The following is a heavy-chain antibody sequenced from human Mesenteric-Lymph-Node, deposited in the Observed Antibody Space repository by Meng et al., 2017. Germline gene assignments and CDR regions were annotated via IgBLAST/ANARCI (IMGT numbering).Heavy chain of an antibody. CDR3: AALSVGGSYDY. D-gene: IGHD3-16*01. Sequence: SVKVSCKASGGTFSSYAISWVRQAPGQGLEWIGWIVVGSGNTNYAQKFQERVTITRDMSTSTAYMELSSLRSEDTAVYYCAALSVGGSYDYWGQGTLVTVSS. CDR1: GGTFSSYA. J-gene: IGHJ4*02. CDR2: IVVGSGNT. V-gene: IGHV1-58*02.